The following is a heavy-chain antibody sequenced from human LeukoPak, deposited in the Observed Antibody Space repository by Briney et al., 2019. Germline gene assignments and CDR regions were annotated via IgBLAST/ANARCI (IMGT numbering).Heavy chain of an antibody. Sequence: SETLSLTCIVSGGSITNYYWSWVRQPPGKGLEWIGEINHSGSTNYNPSLKSRVTISVDTSKNQFSLKLSPVTAADTAVYYCARKGVVDTAMVGSDFDYWGQGTLVTVSS. CDR2: INHSGST. D-gene: IGHD5-18*01. J-gene: IGHJ4*02. CDR3: ARKGVVDTAMVGSDFDY. V-gene: IGHV4-34*01. CDR1: GGSITNYY.